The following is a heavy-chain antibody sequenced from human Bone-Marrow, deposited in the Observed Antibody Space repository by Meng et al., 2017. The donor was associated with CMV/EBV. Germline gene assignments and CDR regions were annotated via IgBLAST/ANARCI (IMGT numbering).Heavy chain of an antibody. V-gene: IGHV3-33*06. CDR2: IWYDGSNK. J-gene: IGHJ4*02. CDR3: AKGGRVDQLLQY. D-gene: IGHD2-2*01. CDR1: GFTFSSYG. Sequence: GESLKISCAASGFTFSSYGMHWVRQAPGKGLEWVAVIWYDGSNKYYADSVKGRFTISRDNSKNTLYLQMNSLRAEDTAVYYCAKGGRVDQLLQYWGQGTLVTVSS.